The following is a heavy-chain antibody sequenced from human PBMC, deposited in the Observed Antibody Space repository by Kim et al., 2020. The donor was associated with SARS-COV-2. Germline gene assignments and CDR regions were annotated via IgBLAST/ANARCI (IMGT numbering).Heavy chain of an antibody. CDR3: ARDAWAQGWTDGFDR. D-gene: IGHD1-26*01. Sequence: DSVKGLFTVARDNAKNSVYLQMSSLRVEDTAVYVCARDAWAQGWTDGFDRWGQGTLVTVSS. J-gene: IGHJ5*02. V-gene: IGHV3-48*03.